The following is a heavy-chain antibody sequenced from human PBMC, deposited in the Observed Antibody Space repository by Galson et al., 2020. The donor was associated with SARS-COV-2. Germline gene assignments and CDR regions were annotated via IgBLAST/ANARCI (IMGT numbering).Heavy chain of an antibody. CDR3: ARDGWYTSSSHYFDS. J-gene: IGHJ4*02. V-gene: IGHV3-48*01. Sequence: SCAASGFTFSSYSINWVRQAPGKGLEWISYISSSSNPIYYADSVKGRFTVSRDNAKNSLFLQMNSLRAEDTAVYYCARDGWYTSSSHYFDSWGQGTLVTVSS. D-gene: IGHD6-6*01. CDR1: GFTFSSYS. CDR2: ISSSSNPI.